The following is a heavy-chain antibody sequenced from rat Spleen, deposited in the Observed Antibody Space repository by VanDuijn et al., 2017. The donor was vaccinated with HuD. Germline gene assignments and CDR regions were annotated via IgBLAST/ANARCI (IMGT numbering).Heavy chain of an antibody. CDR2: IWTDGST. CDR3: TRSGTTLYVMDA. D-gene: IGHD1-10*01. V-gene: IGHV2-72*01. Sequence: QVQLKESGPGLMQPSETLSLTCTVSGFSLTNNSVGWVRQPLGKGLVWMGTIWTDGSTNYNSAFKSRLSISRDTPKNQVFLKQNSLQTEDTSIYFCTRSGTTLYVMDAWGQGASVTVSS. CDR1: GFSLTNNS. J-gene: IGHJ4*01.